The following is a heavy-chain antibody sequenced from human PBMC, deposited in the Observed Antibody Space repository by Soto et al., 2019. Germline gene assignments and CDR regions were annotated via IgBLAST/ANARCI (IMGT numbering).Heavy chain of an antibody. J-gene: IGHJ4*02. V-gene: IGHV3-66*01. D-gene: IGHD3-22*01. CDR3: AKDPSPLDYYDSSGYFDY. CDR2: IYSGGST. CDR1: GFTVSTNY. Sequence: GGSLRLSCAVSGFTVSTNYMSWVRQAPGKGLERVSVIYSGGSTYSADSVKGRFTISRDNPKNTLYLQMNSLRAEDTAVYYCAKDPSPLDYYDSSGYFDYWGQGTLVTVSS.